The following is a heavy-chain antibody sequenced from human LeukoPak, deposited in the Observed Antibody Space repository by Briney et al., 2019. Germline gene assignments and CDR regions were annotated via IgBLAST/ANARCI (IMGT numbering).Heavy chain of an antibody. CDR1: GGSISSSSYY. V-gene: IGHV4-39*07. CDR3: ARGPYDYGGNIWFDP. J-gene: IGHJ5*02. CDR2: MYYSGST. Sequence: SETLSLTCNVSGGSISSSSYYWHWIRQPPGKGLEWIGSMYYSGSTYYNPSLKSRVTISVDMSKNQFSLKLSSVTAADTAVYYCARGPYDYGGNIWFDPWGQGTLVTVSS. D-gene: IGHD4-23*01.